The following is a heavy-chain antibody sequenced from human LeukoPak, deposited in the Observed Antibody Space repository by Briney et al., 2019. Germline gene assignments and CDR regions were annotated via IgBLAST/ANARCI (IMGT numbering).Heavy chain of an antibody. CDR2: INSHGSST. V-gene: IGHV3-74*01. J-gene: IGHJ3*02. D-gene: IGHD3-3*01. CDR1: GFTFSSYW. Sequence: GGSLRLSCAASGFTFSSYWMHWVRQAPGKGLVWVSRINSHGSSTSYADSVKGRFTISRDNAKNTLYLQMNSLRAEDTAVYYCARDRYDFWSGYSDAFDIWGQGTMVTVSS. CDR3: ARDRYDFWSGYSDAFDI.